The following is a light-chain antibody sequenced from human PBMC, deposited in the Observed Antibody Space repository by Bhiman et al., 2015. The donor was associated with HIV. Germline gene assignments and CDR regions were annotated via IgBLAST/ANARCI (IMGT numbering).Light chain of an antibody. CDR2: DVS. Sequence: QSALTQPPSASGSPGQSVAISCTGTSSDVGGYNYVSWYQQHPGKAPKLMIYDVSKRPSGVPDRFSGSKSGNTASLTISGLQADDEADYFCCSYRGIYTSYVFGTGTKVTVL. CDR3: CSYRGIYTSYV. J-gene: IGLJ1*01. CDR1: SSDVGGYNY. V-gene: IGLV2-11*01.